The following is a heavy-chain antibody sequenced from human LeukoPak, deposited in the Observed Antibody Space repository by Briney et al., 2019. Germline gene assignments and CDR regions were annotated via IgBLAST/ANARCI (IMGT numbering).Heavy chain of an antibody. J-gene: IGHJ4*02. CDR2: INPNSGGT. V-gene: IGHV1-2*02. CDR1: GYTFTAYY. Sequence: GASVKVSSKPSGYTFTAYYLHWVRQAPGQGLEWMGWINPNSGGTNFVQKFQGRVTMTRDTSINTAYMELRRLRSDDTAVYYCASGYSSGWAGDYWGQGTLVTVSS. CDR3: ASGYSSGWAGDY. D-gene: IGHD6-19*01.